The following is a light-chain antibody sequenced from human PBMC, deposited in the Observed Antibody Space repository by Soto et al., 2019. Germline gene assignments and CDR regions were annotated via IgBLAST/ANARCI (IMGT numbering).Light chain of an antibody. V-gene: IGKV3-20*01. CDR2: GAS. J-gene: IGKJ1*01. CDR1: QSVSSY. CDR3: QQYGSSPRT. Sequence: ILFPHSSATLSLSPGARATLSCRASQSVSSYLAWYQQKPGQAPRLLMFGASSRASGIPDRFSGSGSGTDFTLTISRLEPEDFAVYYCQQYGSSPRTFGQGTKVDIK.